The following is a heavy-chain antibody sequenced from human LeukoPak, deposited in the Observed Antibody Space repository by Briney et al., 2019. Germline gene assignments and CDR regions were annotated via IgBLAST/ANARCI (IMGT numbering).Heavy chain of an antibody. D-gene: IGHD5-18*01. Sequence: SETLSLTCTVSGGSISSSSYYWGWIRQPPGKGLEWIGSIYYSGSTYYNPSLKSRVTISVDTSKNQFSLKLSSVTAADTAVYYCARVGKPGYSYGYSDYWGQGTLVTVSS. V-gene: IGHV4-39*07. CDR1: GGSISSSSYY. CDR3: ARVGKPGYSYGYSDY. CDR2: IYYSGST. J-gene: IGHJ4*02.